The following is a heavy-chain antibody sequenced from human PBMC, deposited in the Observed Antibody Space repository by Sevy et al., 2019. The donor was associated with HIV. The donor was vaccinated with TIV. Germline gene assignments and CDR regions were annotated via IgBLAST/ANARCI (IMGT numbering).Heavy chain of an antibody. CDR1: GYTFTSYG. Sequence: ASVKVSCKASGYTFTSYGISWVRQAPGQGLEWMGWISAYNGNTNYAQKLQGRVTMTTDTSTSTAYMELRSLRSDDTAVYYCARATTYYDILTGSYNWLDPWGQGTLVTVSS. V-gene: IGHV1-18*04. CDR2: ISAYNGNT. CDR3: ARATTYYDILTGSYNWLDP. J-gene: IGHJ5*02. D-gene: IGHD3-9*01.